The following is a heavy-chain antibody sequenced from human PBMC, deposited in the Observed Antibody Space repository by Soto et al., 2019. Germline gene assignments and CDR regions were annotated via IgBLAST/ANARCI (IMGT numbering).Heavy chain of an antibody. CDR1: GGSVSSGSYY. Sequence: SETLSLTCTVSGGSVSSGSYYWSWIRQPPGKGLEWIGYIYYSGSTNYNPSLKSRVTISVDTSKNQFSLKLSSVTAADTAVYYCARGLGELLSAYYFDYWGQGTLVTVSS. CDR3: ARGLGELLSAYYFDY. D-gene: IGHD2-2*01. CDR2: IYYSGST. V-gene: IGHV4-61*01. J-gene: IGHJ4*02.